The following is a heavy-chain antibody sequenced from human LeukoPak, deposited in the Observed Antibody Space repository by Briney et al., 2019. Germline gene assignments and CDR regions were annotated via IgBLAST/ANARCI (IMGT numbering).Heavy chain of an antibody. CDR2: IIPIFGTA. J-gene: IGHJ1*01. CDR1: GGTFSSYA. Sequence: GASVKVSCKASGGTFSSYAISWLRQAPGQGLEWMGGIIPIFGTANYAQKFQGRVTITADESTSTAYMELSSLRSEDTAVYYCATEIQLWLPGRYFQHWGQGTLVTVSS. D-gene: IGHD5-18*01. V-gene: IGHV1-69*13. CDR3: ATEIQLWLPGRYFQH.